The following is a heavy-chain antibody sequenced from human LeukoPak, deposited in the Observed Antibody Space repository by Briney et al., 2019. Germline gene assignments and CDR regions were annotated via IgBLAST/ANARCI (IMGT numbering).Heavy chain of an antibody. V-gene: IGHV3-33*01. CDR1: GFPFSRYG. CDR3: ARDCSGGDRPDHYFDY. CDR2: IWYDGRNK. J-gene: IGHJ4*02. Sequence: GGSLRLSCAASGFPFSRYGMHWVRQAPGKGLEWVAVIWYDGRNKYYANSVKGRFTIFRDNSKNTVYLQMNSLRVEDTAVYYCARDCSGGDRPDHYFDYWGQGTLVPVSS. D-gene: IGHD2-15*01.